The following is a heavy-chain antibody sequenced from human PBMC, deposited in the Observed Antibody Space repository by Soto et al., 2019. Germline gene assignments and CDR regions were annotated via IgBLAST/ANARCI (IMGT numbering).Heavy chain of an antibody. CDR2: ISAYNGNT. CDR3: ARTDYDILPGYPTARTVGDP. D-gene: IGHD3-9*01. Sequence: QVQLVQSGAEVKKPGASVKVSCKASGYTFTSYGISWVRQAPGQGLEWMGWISAYNGNTNYAQKLQGRVTMTTDTSTSTAYMELRSLRSDDTAVYYCARTDYDILPGYPTARTVGDPWGQGNLVTGSS. J-gene: IGHJ5*02. V-gene: IGHV1-18*01. CDR1: GYTFTSYG.